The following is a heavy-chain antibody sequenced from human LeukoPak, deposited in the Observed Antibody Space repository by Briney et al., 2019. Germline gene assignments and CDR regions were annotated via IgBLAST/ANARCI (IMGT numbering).Heavy chain of an antibody. D-gene: IGHD4-17*01. CDR3: ARARGDYGETFDP. Sequence: SQTLSLTCTVSGGSISSGGYYWSWIRQHPGKGLEWIGYIYYSGSTYYNPSLKSRVTISVDTSKNQFSLKLSSVTAADTAVYYCARARGDYGETFDPWGQGTLVTVSS. J-gene: IGHJ5*02. CDR2: IYYSGST. V-gene: IGHV4-31*03. CDR1: GGSISSGGYY.